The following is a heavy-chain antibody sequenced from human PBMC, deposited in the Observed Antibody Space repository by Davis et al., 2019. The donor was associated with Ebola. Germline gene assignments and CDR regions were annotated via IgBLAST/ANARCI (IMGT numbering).Heavy chain of an antibody. CDR3: AKGDLGGFDP. CDR2: ISGSGGST. J-gene: IGHJ5*02. Sequence: GESLKISCAGSGFTFSSYAMSWVRQAPGKELEWVSAISGSGGSTYYADSVKGRFTISRDNSKNTLYLQMNSLRAEDTAVYYCAKGDLGGFDPWGQGTLVTVSS. D-gene: IGHD1-26*01. CDR1: GFTFSSYA. V-gene: IGHV3-23*01.